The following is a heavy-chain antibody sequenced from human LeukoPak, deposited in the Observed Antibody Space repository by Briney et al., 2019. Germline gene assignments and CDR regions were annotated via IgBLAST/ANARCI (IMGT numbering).Heavy chain of an antibody. J-gene: IGHJ4*02. Sequence: ASVKVSCKASGYTCTSYGISWVRQAPGQGLEWMGWISAYNGNTNYAQKLQGRVTPITDTSTRTAYTELRSLTSDDTVVYYCARVWGELLWSGELSPQDYWGQGTLVTVSS. CDR1: GYTCTSYG. CDR3: ARVWGELLWSGELSPQDY. CDR2: ISAYNGNT. D-gene: IGHD3-10*01. V-gene: IGHV1-18*01.